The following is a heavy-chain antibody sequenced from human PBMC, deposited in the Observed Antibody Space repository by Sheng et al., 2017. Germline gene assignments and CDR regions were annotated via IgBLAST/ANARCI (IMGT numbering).Heavy chain of an antibody. CDR3: AKDGACSGGSCSMFYFDS. J-gene: IGHJ4*02. CDR1: GFTFSSYG. V-gene: IGHV3-30*18. D-gene: IGHD2-15*01. Sequence: QVQLVESGGGVVQPGRSLRLSCAASGFTFSSYGMHWVRQAPGKGLEWVAVLSYDGNNEYYADSVKGRFIVSRDISKNTLYLQLNSLRAEDTALYYCAKDGACSGGSCSMFYFDSWGQGT. CDR2: LSYDGNNE.